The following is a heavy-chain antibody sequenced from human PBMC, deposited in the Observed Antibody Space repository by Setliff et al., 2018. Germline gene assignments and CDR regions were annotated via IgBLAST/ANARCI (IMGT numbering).Heavy chain of an antibody. CDR3: ACPDILTGLYDY. CDR1: GFTFSSYN. V-gene: IGHV3-21*01. Sequence: PGGSLRLSCAASGFTFSSYNMNWVRQAPGKGLEWVSSISGSSTYTYYADSVKGRFTISRDNSKNTLYLQMNSLRAEDTAVYYCACPDILTGLYDYWGQGTLGTVSS. J-gene: IGHJ4*02. D-gene: IGHD3-9*01. CDR2: ISGSSTYT.